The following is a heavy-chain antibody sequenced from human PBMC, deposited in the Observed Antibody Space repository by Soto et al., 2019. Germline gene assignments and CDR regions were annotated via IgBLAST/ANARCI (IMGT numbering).Heavy chain of an antibody. D-gene: IGHD6-6*01. CDR1: GFTFSSYG. J-gene: IGHJ4*02. CDR2: IWYDGSNK. CDR3: ARDSYSSSDSPAYSGELLLGSVDY. V-gene: IGHV3-33*01. Sequence: GGSLRLSCAASGFTFSSYGMHWVRQAPGKGLEWVAVIWYDGSNKYYADSVKGRFTISRDNSKNTLYLQMNSLRAEDTAVYYCARDSYSSSDSPAYSGELLLGSVDYWGQGTLVTVSS.